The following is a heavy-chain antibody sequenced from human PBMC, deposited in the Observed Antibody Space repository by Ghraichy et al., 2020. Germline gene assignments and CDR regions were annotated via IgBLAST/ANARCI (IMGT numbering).Heavy chain of an antibody. CDR1: GGTFSGYY. CDR2: IIQSGNT. V-gene: IGHV4-34*12. D-gene: IGHD6-13*01. J-gene: IGHJ4*02. CDR3: ARTRRDSNSWFLDY. Sequence: SETLSLTCAVYGGTFSGYYWSWIRQPPGKGLEWIGEIIQSGNTNYNPSLKSRVTISVDTSKNQFSLRLSSVTAADTAVYYCARTRRDSNSWFLDYWGRGTLVTVSS.